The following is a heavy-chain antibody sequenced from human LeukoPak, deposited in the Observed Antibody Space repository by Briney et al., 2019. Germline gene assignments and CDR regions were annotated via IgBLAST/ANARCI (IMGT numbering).Heavy chain of an antibody. Sequence: PGRSLRLSCAPSGFTFKNYAVHYVRQAPGKGLEWVATISYDGTKKYYGDSVQGRFTISRDSPQNTLYLQMNSLRIDDTAMYYCVKEKDNFISTSLDYWGRGTLVTVSS. CDR2: ISYDGTKK. V-gene: IGHV3-30-3*02. D-gene: IGHD3-9*01. CDR1: GFTFKNYA. J-gene: IGHJ4*02. CDR3: VKEKDNFISTSLDY.